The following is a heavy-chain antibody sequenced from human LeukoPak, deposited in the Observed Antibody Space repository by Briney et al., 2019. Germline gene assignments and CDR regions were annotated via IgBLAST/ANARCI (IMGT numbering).Heavy chain of an antibody. V-gene: IGHV3-33*01. CDR1: GFTSSSYG. CDR2: IWYDGSNK. Sequence: GGSLRLSCAASGFTSSSYGMHWVRQAPGKGLEWVAVIWYDGSNKYYADSVKGRFTISRDNSKNTLYLQMNSLRAEDTAVYYCARGGGSSWYYYYYMDVWGKGTTVTVSS. J-gene: IGHJ6*03. CDR3: ARGGGSSWYYYYYMDV. D-gene: IGHD6-13*01.